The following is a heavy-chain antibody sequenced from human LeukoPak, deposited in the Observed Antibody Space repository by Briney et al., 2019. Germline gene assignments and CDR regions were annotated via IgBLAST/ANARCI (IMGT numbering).Heavy chain of an antibody. D-gene: IGHD6-19*01. CDR3: ARDGDPRSGWYFPGSN. CDR2: TNPNSGGT. V-gene: IGHV1-2*02. Sequence: ASVKVSCKASGYTFTGYYMHWVRQAPGQGLEWMGWTNPNSGGTNYAQKFQGRVTMTRDTSISTAYMELSRLRSDDTAVYYCARDGDPRSGWYFPGSNWGQGTLVTVSS. J-gene: IGHJ4*02. CDR1: GYTFTGYY.